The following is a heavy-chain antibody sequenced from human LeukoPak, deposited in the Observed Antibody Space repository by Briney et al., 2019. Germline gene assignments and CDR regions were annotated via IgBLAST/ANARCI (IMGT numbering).Heavy chain of an antibody. J-gene: IGHJ4*02. CDR3: TKALDF. Sequence: PGGSLRLSCAASGFTFSGSWMDWARQAPGKGLEWVANINQDGSETYYVDSAKGRFTISRDNAKNSLYLQMDSLRVEDTAMYYCTKALDFWGQGTLVTVSS. CDR1: GFTFSGSW. CDR2: INQDGSET. V-gene: IGHV3-7*01.